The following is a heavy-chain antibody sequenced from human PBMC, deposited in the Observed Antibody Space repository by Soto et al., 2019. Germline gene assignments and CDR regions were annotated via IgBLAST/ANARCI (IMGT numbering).Heavy chain of an antibody. V-gene: IGHV4-34*01. Sequence: PSETLSLTCAVYGGSFSGYYWSWIRQPPGKGLEWIGEINHSGSTNYNPSLKSRVTISVDTSKNQFSLKLSSVTAADTAVYYCARRQLWSTLDYWGQGTLVTVSA. CDR1: GGSFSGYY. D-gene: IGHD5-18*01. CDR2: INHSGST. CDR3: ARRQLWSTLDY. J-gene: IGHJ4*02.